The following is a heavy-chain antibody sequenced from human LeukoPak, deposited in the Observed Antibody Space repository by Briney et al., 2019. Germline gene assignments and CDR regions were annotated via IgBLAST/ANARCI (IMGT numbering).Heavy chain of an antibody. Sequence: ASVKVSCKASGYTFASYAMHWVRQAPGQRLEWMGWINAGNGNTKYSQKFQGRVTITRDTSASTAYMELSSLRSEDTAVYYCARAVGSGSYSPVYWGQGTLVTVSS. J-gene: IGHJ4*02. CDR1: GYTFASYA. CDR3: ARAVGSGSYSPVY. CDR2: INAGNGNT. V-gene: IGHV1-3*01. D-gene: IGHD3-10*01.